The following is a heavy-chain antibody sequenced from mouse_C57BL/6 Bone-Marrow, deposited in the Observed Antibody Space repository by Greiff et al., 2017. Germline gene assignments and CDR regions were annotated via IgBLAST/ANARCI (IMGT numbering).Heavy chain of an antibody. CDR1: GFNIKDDY. CDR2: IDPENGDT. D-gene: IGHD1-1*01. Sequence: VQLQQSGAELVRPGASVKLSCTASGFNIKDDYMHWVKQRPEQGLEWIGWIDPENGDTEYASKFQGKATITADTSSNTAYLQLTSLTSEDTAVYYWTRYGSWFAYWGQGTRVTVSA. J-gene: IGHJ3*01. CDR3: TRYGSWFAY. V-gene: IGHV14-4*01.